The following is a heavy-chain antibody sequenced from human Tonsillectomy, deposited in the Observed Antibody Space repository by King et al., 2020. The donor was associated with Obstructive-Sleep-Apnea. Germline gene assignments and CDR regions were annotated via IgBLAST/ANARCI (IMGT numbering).Heavy chain of an antibody. D-gene: IGHD5-18*01. Sequence: LQLQESGPGLVKPSETLSLTCSVSGGSISSSTFYWGWIRQPPGKGLEWIGSIYSSGRTHYNPSLKSRVTISVDTSKDQFSLELSSVTAADTAVYYCARDRGGIQLWTLWGQGTLVTVSS. CDR3: ARDRGGIQLWTL. CDR2: IYSSGRT. V-gene: IGHV4-39*07. CDR1: GGSISSSTFY. J-gene: IGHJ4*02.